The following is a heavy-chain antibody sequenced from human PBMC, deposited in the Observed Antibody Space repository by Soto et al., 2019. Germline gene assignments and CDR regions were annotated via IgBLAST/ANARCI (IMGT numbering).Heavy chain of an antibody. CDR2: INHSGST. V-gene: IGHV4-34*01. CDR1: GGSFSGYY. Sequence: PSETLSLTCAVYGGSFSGYYWSWIRQPPGKGLELIWEINHSGSTNFNPSLKSRVTISVDTSKNQFSLKLSSVTAADTAVYYCARKPYYYDSSGSSNWFDPWGQGTLVTVSS. D-gene: IGHD3-22*01. J-gene: IGHJ5*02. CDR3: ARKPYYYDSSGSSNWFDP.